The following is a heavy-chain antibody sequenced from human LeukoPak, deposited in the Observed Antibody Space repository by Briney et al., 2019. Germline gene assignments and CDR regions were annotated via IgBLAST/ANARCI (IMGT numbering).Heavy chain of an antibody. J-gene: IGHJ4*02. CDR1: GFIFSDYY. Sequence: GGSLRLSCAASGFIFSDYYMSWIRQAPGKGLEWVSYISSSSSYTNYADSVKGRFTISRDNAKNSLYLQMNSLRAEDTAVYYCARHDILTGYYGDYWGQGTLVTVSS. V-gene: IGHV3-11*06. CDR3: ARHDILTGYYGDY. CDR2: ISSSSSYT. D-gene: IGHD3-9*01.